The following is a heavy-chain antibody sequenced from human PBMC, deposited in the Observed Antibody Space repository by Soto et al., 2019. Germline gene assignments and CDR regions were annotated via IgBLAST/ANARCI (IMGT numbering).Heavy chain of an antibody. V-gene: IGHV1-69*13. D-gene: IGHD3-10*01. CDR3: ARDRYGSGSYRYNWFDP. Sequence: GASVKVSCKASGGTFSSYAISWVRQAPGQGLEWMGGIIPIFGTANYAQKFQGRVTITADESTSTAYMELSSLRSEDTAVYYCARDRYGSGSYRYNWFDPWGQGTLVTVSS. CDR1: GGTFSSYA. CDR2: IIPIFGTA. J-gene: IGHJ5*02.